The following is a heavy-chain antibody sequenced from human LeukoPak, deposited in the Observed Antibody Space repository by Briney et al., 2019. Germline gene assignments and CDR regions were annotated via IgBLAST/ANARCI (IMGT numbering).Heavy chain of an antibody. V-gene: IGHV4-39*07. CDR2: IYYSGST. D-gene: IGHD4-17*01. CDR3: ARLSLDYGDYGLLNY. Sequence: PSETLSLTCTVSGGSISSSSYYWGWIRQPPGKGLEWIGSIYYSGSTYYNPSLKSRVTISVGTSKNQFSLKLSSVTAADTAVYYCARLSLDYGDYGLLNYWGQGTLVTVSS. J-gene: IGHJ4*02. CDR1: GGSISSSSYY.